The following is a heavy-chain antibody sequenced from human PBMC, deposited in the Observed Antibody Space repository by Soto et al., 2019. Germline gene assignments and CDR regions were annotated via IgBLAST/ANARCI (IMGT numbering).Heavy chain of an antibody. J-gene: IGHJ4*02. CDR2: ISYDGRKK. Sequence: QVQLVESGGGVVQPGRSLRLSCAASGFTFNEYNMHWVRQAPGKGLEWVAVISYDGRKKYYVDSVKGRFTISRDNSNSTLNLQMNSLRVEDTAVYYCARDRPKYYYDSFDYWGQGTLVTVSS. CDR1: GFTFNEYN. CDR3: ARDRPKYYYDSFDY. D-gene: IGHD3-22*01. V-gene: IGHV3-30*04.